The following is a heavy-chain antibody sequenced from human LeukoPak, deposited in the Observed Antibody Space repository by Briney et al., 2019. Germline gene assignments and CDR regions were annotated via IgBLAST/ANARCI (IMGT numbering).Heavy chain of an antibody. D-gene: IGHD3-16*02. CDR2: IYYSGST. J-gene: IGHJ4*02. Sequence: MPSETLSLTCTVSGGSISSSSYYWGWIRQPPGKGLEWIGSIYYSGSTYYNPSLKSRVTISVDASKNQFSLKLSSVTAADTAVYYCARDECLGELSFCQSDYWGQGTLVTVSS. CDR1: GGSISSSSYY. CDR3: ARDECLGELSFCQSDY. V-gene: IGHV4-39*01.